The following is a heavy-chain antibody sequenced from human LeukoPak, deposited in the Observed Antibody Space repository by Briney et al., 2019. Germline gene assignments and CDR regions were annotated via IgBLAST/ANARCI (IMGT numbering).Heavy chain of an antibody. V-gene: IGHV1-2*02. Sequence: ASVKVSCKASGYTFTGYYMHWVRQAPGQGLEWMGWINPNSGGTNYAQKIQGRVTMTRDTSISTAYMELSRLRSDDTAVYYCARDLGYCSSTSCYALYYFDYWGQGTLVTVSS. D-gene: IGHD2-2*01. CDR2: INPNSGGT. CDR1: GYTFTGYY. CDR3: ARDLGYCSSTSCYALYYFDY. J-gene: IGHJ4*02.